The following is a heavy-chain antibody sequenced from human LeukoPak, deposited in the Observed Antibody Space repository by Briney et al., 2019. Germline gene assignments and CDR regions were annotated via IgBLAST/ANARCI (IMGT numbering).Heavy chain of an antibody. J-gene: IGHJ4*02. Sequence: SQTLSLTCAISGDSVSSNSVTWDWIRQSPSRGLEWLGRTHYRSKWYNDYAVSVKSRITINPDTSKNQFSLQLNSVTPEDTAVYYCARGDYYDSSGSLDYWGQGTLVTVSS. CDR1: GDSVSSNSVT. D-gene: IGHD3-22*01. CDR3: ARGDYYDSSGSLDY. V-gene: IGHV6-1*01. CDR2: THYRSKWYN.